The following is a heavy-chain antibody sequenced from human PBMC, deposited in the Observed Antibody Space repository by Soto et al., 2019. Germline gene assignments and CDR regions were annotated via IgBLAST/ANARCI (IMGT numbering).Heavy chain of an antibody. CDR2: IYYSGST. D-gene: IGHD1-26*01. J-gene: IGHJ4*02. CDR1: GGSISSYY. Sequence: LSLTCTVSGGSISSYYWSWIRQPPGKGLEWIGYIYYSGSTNYNPSLKSRVTISVDTSKNQFSLELSSVTAADTAVYYCARDSNSVGATYFDYWGQGTLVTVSS. CDR3: ARDSNSVGATYFDY. V-gene: IGHV4-59*01.